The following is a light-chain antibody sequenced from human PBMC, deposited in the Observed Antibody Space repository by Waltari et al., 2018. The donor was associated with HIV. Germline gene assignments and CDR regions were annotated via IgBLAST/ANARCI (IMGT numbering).Light chain of an antibody. Sequence: QSALAQPPPASVSPGQSVTISCTGTSSDVGGYSYVTWYRQPPGMAPTLLIYRNNKRPAGFPDRFSGSKSGTSASLAIRGLRSEDEVDYYCAAWDDVLSARVFGGGTKLTVL. CDR2: RNN. CDR3: AAWDDVLSARV. V-gene: IGLV2-8*01. J-gene: IGLJ3*02. CDR1: SSDVGGYSY.